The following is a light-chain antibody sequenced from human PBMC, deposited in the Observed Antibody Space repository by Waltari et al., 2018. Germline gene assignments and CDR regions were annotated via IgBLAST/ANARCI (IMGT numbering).Light chain of an antibody. CDR3: HQHYTTPWT. J-gene: IGKJ1*01. CDR1: QRVLYTAHNKNY. Sequence: DIVMTQSPDSLAVSLGERATIHCKSSQRVLYTAHNKNYLTWYQQKPGQSPQLLIYWASTRESGVPDRFIGSGSGTDFTLTISSLQAEDVAVYYCHQHYTTPWTFGQGTQVEL. CDR2: WAS. V-gene: IGKV4-1*01.